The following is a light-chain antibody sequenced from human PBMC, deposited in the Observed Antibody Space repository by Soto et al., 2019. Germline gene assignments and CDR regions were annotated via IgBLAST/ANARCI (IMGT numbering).Light chain of an antibody. CDR1: QGIGNY. Sequence: DLPRTQSPSAMSASVGDRVTITCRASQGIGNYLAWFQKKPGKVPKRLIYGASSLQSGVPSRFSGSGSETDFNLTISRLQTEDSATYYCQQTNTFPLTFGGGTKVEIK. CDR2: GAS. J-gene: IGKJ4*01. CDR3: QQTNTFPLT. V-gene: IGKV1-17*03.